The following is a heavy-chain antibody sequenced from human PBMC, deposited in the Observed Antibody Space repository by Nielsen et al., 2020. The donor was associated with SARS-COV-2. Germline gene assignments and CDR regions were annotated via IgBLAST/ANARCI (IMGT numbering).Heavy chain of an antibody. CDR2: INTNTGNP. D-gene: IGHD3-22*01. CDR3: ARTSYYYDSSGYYNYYGMDV. J-gene: IGHJ6*02. V-gene: IGHV7-4-1*02. Sequence: WVRQAPGQGLAWMGWINTNTGNPTYAQGFTGRFVFSLDTSVSTAYLQISSLKAEDTAVCYCARTSYYYDSSGYYNYYGMDVWGQGTTVTVSS.